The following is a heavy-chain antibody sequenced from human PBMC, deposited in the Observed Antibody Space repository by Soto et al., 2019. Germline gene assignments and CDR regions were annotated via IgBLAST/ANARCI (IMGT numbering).Heavy chain of an antibody. CDR3: ARDRASIGATDGFDI. CDR2: IIPISGTA. J-gene: IGHJ3*02. CDR1: GGTFSSYA. Sequence: VKVSCKASGGTFSSYAISWVRQAPGQGLEWMGGIIPISGTANYAQKLQGRVTITADESTSTAHMELRSLRSDDTAVYYCARDRASIGATDGFDIWGQGTMVTVSS. V-gene: IGHV1-69*13. D-gene: IGHD3-3*01.